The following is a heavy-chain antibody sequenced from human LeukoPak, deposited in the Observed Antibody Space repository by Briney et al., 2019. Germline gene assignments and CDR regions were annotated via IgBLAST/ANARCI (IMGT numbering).Heavy chain of an antibody. CDR3: ARVGDWSNYFGMDA. CDR2: IFGNGVKT. J-gene: IGHJ6*02. V-gene: IGHV3-23*01. Sequence: GGSLRLSCAASGFTFSGHSMTWVRQTPGEGLEWVSVIFGNGVKTYYADSLKGRFTISRDNSKSTLYLQMNSLRADDTAVYYCARVGDWSNYFGMDAWGQGTTVSVSS. CDR1: GFTFSGHS. D-gene: IGHD3-16*01.